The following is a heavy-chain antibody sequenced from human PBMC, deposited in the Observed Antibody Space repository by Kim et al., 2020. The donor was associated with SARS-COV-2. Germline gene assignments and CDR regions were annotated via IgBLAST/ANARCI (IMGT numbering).Heavy chain of an antibody. CDR1: GFTFSSYA. V-gene: IGHV3-23*01. CDR2: ITSGGTNT. J-gene: IGHJ4*02. Sequence: GGSLRLSCAASGFTFSSYAMHWVRRAPGKGLEWVSSITSGGTNTYYADSVKGRFTFSRDNSKKTLYLEMNILRAEDTATYYCAKDGAIRGATLFDYWGQGILVTVSS. D-gene: IGHD1-26*01. CDR3: AKDGAIRGATLFDY.